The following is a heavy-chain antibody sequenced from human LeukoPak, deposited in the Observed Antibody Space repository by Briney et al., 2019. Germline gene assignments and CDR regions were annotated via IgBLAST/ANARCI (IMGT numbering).Heavy chain of an antibody. Sequence: PGGTLRLSCAASGFTFSSYGMSWVRQAPGKGLEWVSYISSSGSTIYYADSVKGRFTISRDNAKNSLYLQMNSLRAEDTAVYYCARLGVGYCSSTSCYGGVWFDPWGQGTLVTVSS. V-gene: IGHV3-48*04. CDR1: GFTFSSYG. J-gene: IGHJ5*02. CDR3: ARLGVGYCSSTSCYGGVWFDP. CDR2: ISSSGSTI. D-gene: IGHD2-2*01.